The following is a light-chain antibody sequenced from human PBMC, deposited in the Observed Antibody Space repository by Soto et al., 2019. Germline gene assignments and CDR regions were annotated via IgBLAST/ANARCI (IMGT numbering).Light chain of an antibody. CDR1: FIGTKN. CDR3: QVWDSSTGVV. Sequence: SYELTQPPSVSVALGQSARITCGGAFIGTKNVHWYRQKPGQAPVLVIHRDTNRPSGIPARISGSKSGNTATLTISRAQVGDEADYYCQVWDSSTGVVFGGGTKLTVL. J-gene: IGLJ2*01. CDR2: RDT. V-gene: IGLV3-9*01.